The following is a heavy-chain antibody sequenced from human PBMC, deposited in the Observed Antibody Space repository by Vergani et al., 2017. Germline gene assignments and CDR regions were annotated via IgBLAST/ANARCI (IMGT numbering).Heavy chain of an antibody. CDR2: INPNSGGT. D-gene: IGHD5-24*01. Sequence: QVQLVQSGAEVKKPGASVKVSCKASGYTFTGYYMHWVRQAPGQGLEWMGWINPNSGGTNYAQKFQGRVTMTRDTSISTAYMELSRLRSDDTAVYYCARDGGRDGYNFPDLDYWGQGTLVTVSS. CDR3: ARDGGRDGYNFPDLDY. V-gene: IGHV1-2*02. CDR1: GYTFTGYY. J-gene: IGHJ4*02.